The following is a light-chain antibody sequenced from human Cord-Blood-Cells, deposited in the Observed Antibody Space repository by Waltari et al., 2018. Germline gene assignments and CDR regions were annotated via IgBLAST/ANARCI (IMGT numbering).Light chain of an antibody. CDR2: EVS. Sequence: QSALTQPASVSGSPGQAIPISCTVTSSNVGGHNYISWYQQHPGKAHKLIIYEVSNRPSGVSNRFSGSKSGNTASLTISGLQAEDEADYYCSSYTSSSTVVFGGGTKLTVL. CDR3: SSYTSSSTVV. CDR1: SSNVGGHNY. V-gene: IGLV2-14*01. J-gene: IGLJ2*01.